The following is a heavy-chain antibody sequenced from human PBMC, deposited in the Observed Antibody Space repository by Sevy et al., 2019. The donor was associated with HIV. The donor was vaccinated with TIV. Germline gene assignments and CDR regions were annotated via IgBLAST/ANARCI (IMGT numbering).Heavy chain of an antibody. J-gene: IGHJ4*02. CDR3: ARDSDGSGHYYFDYFDS. D-gene: IGHD3-22*01. CDR1: GYTFINYP. V-gene: IGHV1-18*01. Sequence: ASVKVSCKTSGYTFINYPLNWVRQAPGQGLEWMGCIRTYNGETRYEQKFQGRATMTTDTSTSTAYMELRILRSDDTAVYYCARDSDGSGHYYFDYFDSWGQGTLVTVSS. CDR2: IRTYNGET.